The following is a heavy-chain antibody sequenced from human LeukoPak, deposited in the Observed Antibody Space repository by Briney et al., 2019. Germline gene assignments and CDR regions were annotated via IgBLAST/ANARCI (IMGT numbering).Heavy chain of an antibody. CDR1: VYSISSGVY. CDR3: ARAIYSYGYFDQ. V-gene: IGHV4-38-2*01. Sequence: SETLSLTCAVSVYSISSGVYWGWIRPPPGEGLEWIGSIYRSGSAYYNPSLKSRVTISVDTSKNQFSLKLSSVAAADTAVYYCARAIYSYGYFDQWGQGTLVTVSS. D-gene: IGHD5-18*01. CDR2: IYRSGSA. J-gene: IGHJ4*02.